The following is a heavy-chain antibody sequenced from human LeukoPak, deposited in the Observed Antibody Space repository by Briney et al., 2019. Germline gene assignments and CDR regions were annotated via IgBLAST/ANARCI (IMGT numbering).Heavy chain of an antibody. J-gene: IGHJ6*03. D-gene: IGHD3-10*01. CDR2: IIPIFGTA. CDR1: GGTFSSYA. Sequence: SVKVSCKASGGTFSSYAISWVRQAPGQGLEWMGGIIPIFGTANYAQKFQGRVTITTDESTSTAYMELSSLRSEDTAVYYCARATSYYYGSESYLANDYYYYMDVWGKGTTVTVSS. V-gene: IGHV1-69*05. CDR3: ARATSYYYGSESYLANDYYYYMDV.